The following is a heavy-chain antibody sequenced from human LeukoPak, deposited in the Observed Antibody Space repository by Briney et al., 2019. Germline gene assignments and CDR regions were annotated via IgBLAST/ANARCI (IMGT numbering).Heavy chain of an antibody. V-gene: IGHV4-61*02. CDR3: ARDLRYCSGGSCYSRWFDP. Sequence: PSQTLSLTCTVSGGSISSGSYYWSWIRQPAGKGLEWIGRIYTSGSTNYNPSLKSRVTISVDTSQNQFSLKLSSVTAADTAVYYCARDLRYCSGGSCYSRWFDPWGQGTLVTVSS. J-gene: IGHJ5*02. D-gene: IGHD2-15*01. CDR1: GGSISSGSYY. CDR2: IYTSGST.